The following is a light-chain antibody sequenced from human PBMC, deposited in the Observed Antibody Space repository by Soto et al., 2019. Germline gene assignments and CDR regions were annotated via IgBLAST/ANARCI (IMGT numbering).Light chain of an antibody. V-gene: IGLV1-44*01. CDR3: AAWDDRLNGRV. CDR1: NSNIGSNT. J-gene: IGLJ1*01. CDR2: NDN. Sequence: QSVLTQPPSASGTPGQRVTISCSGSNSNIGSNTVDWYQQLPGTAPKLLIFNDNQRPSGVPDLFSVSKSGTSASLAISGLQSEDEADYYCAAWDDRLNGRVFGTGTKLTVL.